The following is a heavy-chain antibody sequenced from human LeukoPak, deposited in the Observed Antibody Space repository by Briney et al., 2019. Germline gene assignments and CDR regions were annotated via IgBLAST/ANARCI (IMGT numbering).Heavy chain of an antibody. V-gene: IGHV1-2*02. CDR3: ARDYLKYQLLLGWFDP. CDR1: GYTFTGYN. Sequence: ASLKVSCKASGYTFTGYNMHWVRQAPGQGLEWMGWINRNSGGTNYAQKFQGRVTMTRDTSISTAYMELSRLRSDDTAVYYCARDYLKYQLLLGWFDPWGQGTLVTVSS. CDR2: INRNSGGT. D-gene: IGHD2-2*01. J-gene: IGHJ5*02.